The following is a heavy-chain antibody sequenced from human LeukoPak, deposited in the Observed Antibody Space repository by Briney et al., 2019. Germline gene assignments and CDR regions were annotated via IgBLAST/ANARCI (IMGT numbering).Heavy chain of an antibody. CDR2: IWYDGSNK. D-gene: IGHD1-26*01. CDR3: ASAGVVGASTYWYFDL. CDR1: GFTFSSYG. V-gene: IGHV3-33*03. Sequence: PGGSLRLSCAASGFTFSSYGMHWVRQAPGKGLEWVAVIWYDGSNKYYADSVKGRFTISRDNAKSSLYLQMTGLRVEDTALYYCASAGVVGASTYWYFDLWGRGTRVTVSS. J-gene: IGHJ2*01.